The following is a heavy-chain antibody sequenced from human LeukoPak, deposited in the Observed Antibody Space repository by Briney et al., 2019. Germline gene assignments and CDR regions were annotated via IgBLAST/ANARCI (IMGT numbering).Heavy chain of an antibody. CDR2: INHSGST. J-gene: IGHJ4*02. D-gene: IGHD3-9*01. V-gene: IGHV4-34*01. CDR3: AREGGLRYFDWLFDYFDY. CDR1: GGSFSGYY. Sequence: TSETLSLTCAVYGGSFSGYYWSWIRQPPGKGLEWIGEINHSGSTNYNPSLKSRVTISVDTSKNQFYLKLSSVTAADTAVYYGAREGGLRYFDWLFDYFDYWGQRALVTVSS.